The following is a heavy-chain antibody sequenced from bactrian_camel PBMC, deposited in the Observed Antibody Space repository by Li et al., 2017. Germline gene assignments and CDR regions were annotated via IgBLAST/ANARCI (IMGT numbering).Heavy chain of an antibody. J-gene: IGHJ4*01. CDR3: AAVAEGRTVEGGVSLWTLFESGY. CDR2: IAPSSGST. Sequence: HVQLVESGGGSVQSGGSLRLSCVASGSGYISGTYCLGWFRQVPGEEREGVAAIAPSSGSTYYEDSVKGRFTVSHVNANNTLHLQMNSLRPEDTAMYYCAAVAEGRTVEGGVSLWTLFESGYWGQGTQVTVS. D-gene: IGHD3*01. CDR1: GSGYISGTYC. V-gene: IGHV3S1*01.